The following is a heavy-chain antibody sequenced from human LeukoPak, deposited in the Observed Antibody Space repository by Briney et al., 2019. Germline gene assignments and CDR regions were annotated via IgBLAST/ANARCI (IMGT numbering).Heavy chain of an antibody. CDR1: GFTFSNYW. V-gene: IGHV3-74*01. Sequence: GGSLRLSCAASGFTFSNYWMHWVRQAPGKGLVWVSRINSDGINTSYADSVKGRFTISRDNAKNTLNLQMNCLRDEDTAVYYCARDLGQYYDTSDNWFDPWGQGTLVTVSS. J-gene: IGHJ5*02. D-gene: IGHD3-22*01. CDR2: INSDGINT. CDR3: ARDLGQYYDTSDNWFDP.